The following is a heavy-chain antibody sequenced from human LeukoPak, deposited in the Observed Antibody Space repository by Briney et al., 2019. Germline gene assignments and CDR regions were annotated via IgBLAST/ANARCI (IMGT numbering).Heavy chain of an antibody. CDR2: ISSSSSYI. D-gene: IGHD3-10*02. J-gene: IGHJ6*04. V-gene: IGHV3-21*01. CDR3: AELGITMIGGA. CDR1: GFTFSSYS. Sequence: PGGSLGLSCAASGFTFSSYSMNWVRQAPGKGLEWVSSISSSSSYIYSADSVKGRFTISRDNAKNSLYLQMNSLRAEDTAVYYCAELGITMIGGAWGKGTTVTISS.